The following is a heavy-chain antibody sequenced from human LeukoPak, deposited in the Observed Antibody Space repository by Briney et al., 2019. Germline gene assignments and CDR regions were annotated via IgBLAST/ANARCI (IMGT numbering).Heavy chain of an antibody. V-gene: IGHV1-2*02. J-gene: IGHJ5*02. CDR3: ARVPASSSFNFNWFDP. CDR2: INPNSGGT. D-gene: IGHD6-13*01. Sequence: ASVKVSCKASGYTFTGYYMHWVRQAPGQGLEWMGWINPNSGGTNYAQKFQGRVTMTRDTSISTAYMELSRLRSDGTAVYYCARVPASSSFNFNWFDPWGQGTLVTVSS. CDR1: GYTFTGYY.